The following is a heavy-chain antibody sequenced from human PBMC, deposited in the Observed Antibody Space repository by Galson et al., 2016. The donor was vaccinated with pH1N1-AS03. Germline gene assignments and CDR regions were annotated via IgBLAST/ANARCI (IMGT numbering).Heavy chain of an antibody. CDR1: GYTFTGNY. CDR3: ARDSDSSAWWWFDP. Sequence: SVKVSCKASGYTFTGNYLHWVRQAPGQGLEWVGWINPNSGDTSYAQKFQGRVTMTRDTSISAAFLELSRLRSDDTAVYYCARDSDSSAWWWFDPWGQGTLVTVSS. V-gene: IGHV1-2*02. J-gene: IGHJ5*02. D-gene: IGHD6-19*01. CDR2: INPNSGDT.